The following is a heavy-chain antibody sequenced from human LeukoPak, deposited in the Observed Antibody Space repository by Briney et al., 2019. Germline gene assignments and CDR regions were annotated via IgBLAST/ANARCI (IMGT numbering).Heavy chain of an antibody. J-gene: IGHJ4*02. CDR1: GASISSHY. Sequence: PSETLSLTCSVSGASISSHYWTWIRQPPGKGLEWIGYIYYGGSTNYHPSLKSRVTLSVDTSKKQFSLKLSSVTAADTAVYYCARGLLVGNTGYYFDYWGQGTLVTVSS. CDR3: ARGLLVGNTGYYFDY. V-gene: IGHV4-59*11. CDR2: IYYGGST. D-gene: IGHD1-26*01.